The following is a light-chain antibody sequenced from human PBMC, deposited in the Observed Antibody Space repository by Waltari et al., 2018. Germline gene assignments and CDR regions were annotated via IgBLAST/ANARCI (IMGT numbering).Light chain of an antibody. J-gene: IGLJ2*01. CDR1: RSDVAGYNY. CDR3: SSYAGSNFVV. V-gene: IGLV2-8*01. CDR2: EVS. Sequence: QSALAQPPPASGSPGRSVTTSRPGPRSDVAGYNYSPWYQQHPLKAPKLMIYEVSKRPSGGPDRFSGSKSGNTASLTVSGLQAEDEAAYYCSSYAGSNFVVFGGGTKVTVL.